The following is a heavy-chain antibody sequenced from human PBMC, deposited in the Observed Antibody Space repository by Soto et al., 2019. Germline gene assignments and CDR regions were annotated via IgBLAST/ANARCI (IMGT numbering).Heavy chain of an antibody. V-gene: IGHV4-4*02. Sequence: SETLSLTCAVSGGSISSSNWWSWVHQPPGKGLEWIGEIYHSGSTNYNPSLKSRVTISVDKSKNQFSLKLSSVTAADTAVYYCASSGSGIYYGMDVWGQGTTVTVSS. D-gene: IGHD3-10*01. CDR3: ASSGSGIYYGMDV. CDR2: IYHSGST. J-gene: IGHJ6*02. CDR1: GGSISSSNW.